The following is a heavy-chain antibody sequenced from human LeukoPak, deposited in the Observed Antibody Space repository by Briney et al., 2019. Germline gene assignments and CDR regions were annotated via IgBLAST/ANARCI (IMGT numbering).Heavy chain of an antibody. CDR3: AKSGRIAVAGRSWFDP. CDR1: GFTFSSYG. V-gene: IGHV3-30*18. CDR2: ISYDGSNK. J-gene: IGHJ5*02. D-gene: IGHD6-19*01. Sequence: GGSLRLSCAASGFTFSSYGMHWVRQAPGKGLEWVAVISYDGSNKYYADSVKGRFTISRDNSENTLYLQMNSLRAEDTAVYYCAKSGRIAVAGRSWFDPWGQGTLVTVSS.